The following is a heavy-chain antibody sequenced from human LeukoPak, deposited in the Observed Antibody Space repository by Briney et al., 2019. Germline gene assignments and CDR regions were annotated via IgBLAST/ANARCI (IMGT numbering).Heavy chain of an antibody. D-gene: IGHD1-26*01. Sequence: RTSETLSLTCAVYGGSFSGYYWGWIRQPPGRGLEWIGSIYHSGSTYYNPSLKSRVTISVDTSKNQFSLRLRSVTAADTAVYYCARGKGRGSHIDYWGQGTLVTVSS. CDR3: ARGKGRGSHIDY. CDR1: GGSFSGYY. CDR2: IYHSGST. J-gene: IGHJ4*02. V-gene: IGHV4-38-2*01.